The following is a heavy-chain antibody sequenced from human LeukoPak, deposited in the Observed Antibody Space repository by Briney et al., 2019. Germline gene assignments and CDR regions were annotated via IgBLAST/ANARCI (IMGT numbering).Heavy chain of an antibody. D-gene: IGHD3-22*01. CDR1: GGTFSSYA. CDR3: ARDDYYDSSGYFEHP. Sequence: GASVKVSCKASGGTFSSYAISWVRQAPGQGLEWMGGIIPIFGTANYAQKFQGRVTITADESTSTAYMELSSLRSEDTAVYYCARDDYYDSSGYFEHPWGQGTLVTVSS. V-gene: IGHV1-69*13. J-gene: IGHJ5*02. CDR2: IIPIFGTA.